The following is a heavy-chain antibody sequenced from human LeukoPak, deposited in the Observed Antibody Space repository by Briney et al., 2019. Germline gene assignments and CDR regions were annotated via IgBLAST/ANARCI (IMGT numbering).Heavy chain of an antibody. CDR1: GFTFSNFA. D-gene: IGHD1-26*01. CDR3: ARDYGSYFLPKYYYMDV. Sequence: GGSLRLSCAASGFTFSNFAMHWARQAPGKGLEWVALVSYDGNVQMYADSVKGRFTIFKDKSRNTLYLQMNSLRAEDTAVYYCARDYGSYFLPKYYYMDVWGKGTTVTVSS. V-gene: IGHV3-30*12. J-gene: IGHJ6*03. CDR2: VSYDGNVQ.